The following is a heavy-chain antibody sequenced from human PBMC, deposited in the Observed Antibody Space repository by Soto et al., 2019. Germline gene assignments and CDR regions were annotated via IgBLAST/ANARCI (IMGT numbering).Heavy chain of an antibody. CDR3: ATSLRCSSTSCTSYYYYGMDV. Sequence: QVQLVQSGAEVKKPGSSVKVSCKASGGTFSSYTISWVRQAPGQGLEWMGRIIPILGIANYAKKFQGRVTITADKSTSRAYMELSSLRSEDTAVYYCATSLRCSSTSCTSYYYYGMDVWGQGTTVTVSS. CDR1: GGTFSSYT. CDR2: IIPILGIA. J-gene: IGHJ6*02. V-gene: IGHV1-69*02. D-gene: IGHD2-2*01.